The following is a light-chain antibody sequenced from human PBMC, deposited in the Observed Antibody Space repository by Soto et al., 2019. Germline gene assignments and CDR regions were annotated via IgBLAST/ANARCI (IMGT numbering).Light chain of an antibody. Sequence: EIVMTQAPATLSVSPGERATLSCRASQSVSSNLAWYQHQPGQAPRLLIYGASTKATSIPARFSGSGSGTECTLIISSLQSEDCAVYYCQQYNNWPTWTFGQGNKVAIK. CDR3: QQYNNWPTWT. J-gene: IGKJ1*01. CDR2: GAS. CDR1: QSVSSN. V-gene: IGKV3-15*01.